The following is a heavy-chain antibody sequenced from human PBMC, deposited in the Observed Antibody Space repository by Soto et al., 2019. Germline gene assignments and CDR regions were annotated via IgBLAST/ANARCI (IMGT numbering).Heavy chain of an antibody. D-gene: IGHD2-21*01. J-gene: IGHJ6*03. V-gene: IGHV3-23*01. CDR3: AKCGGRSVYYYMDV. CDR2: ITGSADST. CDR1: GFTFNNYA. Sequence: EVQLLESGGGLVQPGGSRRLSCEASGFTFNNYAMTWVLQAPGKGLEWVSTITGSADSTYYADSVEGRFTIYRDNSKNTVYLQMNGLRAEDTAVYYCAKCGGRSVYYYMDVGGKGTTVTVSS.